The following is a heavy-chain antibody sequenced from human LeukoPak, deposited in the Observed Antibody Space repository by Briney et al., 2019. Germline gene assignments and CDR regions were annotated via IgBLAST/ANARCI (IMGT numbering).Heavy chain of an antibody. J-gene: IGHJ4*02. Sequence: SQTLSLTCTVSGGSISSGSYYWSWIRQPAGKGLEWIGRIYTSGSTNYNPSLKSRVTISVDTSKNQFSLKLSSVTAADTAVYYCARGGRYDFWSGYELDYWGPGTLVTVSS. CDR3: ARGGRYDFWSGYELDY. V-gene: IGHV4-61*02. D-gene: IGHD3-3*01. CDR2: IYTSGST. CDR1: GGSISSGSYY.